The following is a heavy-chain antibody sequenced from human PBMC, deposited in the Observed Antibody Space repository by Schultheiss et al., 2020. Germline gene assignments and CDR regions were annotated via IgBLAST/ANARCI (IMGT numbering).Heavy chain of an antibody. J-gene: IGHJ6*02. CDR1: GYTFTSYG. V-gene: IGHV1-18*01. CDR2: ISAYNGNT. Sequence: ASVKVSCKASGYTFTSYGISWVRQAPGQGLEWMGWISAYNGNTNYAQKLQGRVTMTTDTSTSTAYMELRSLRSDDTAVYYCATSPQKVGATTFTFGMDAWGQGTTVTVSS. CDR3: ATSPQKVGATTFTFGMDA. D-gene: IGHD1-26*01.